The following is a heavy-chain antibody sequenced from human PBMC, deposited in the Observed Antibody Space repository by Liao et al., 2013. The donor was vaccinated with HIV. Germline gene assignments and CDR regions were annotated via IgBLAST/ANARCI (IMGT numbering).Heavy chain of an antibody. V-gene: IGHV4-30-2*01. D-gene: IGHD3-3*01. Sequence: QLQLQESGSGLVEPSQTLSLTCTVSGASLSYGGYSWGWIRQTPGKGLEWIGYFYHSGTTFYNPSLMSRVSISVDRSRNQFSLRLTSVTAADTAVYFCARAVSSDNYNDAFVFLGPRDNGRRLF. CDR1: GASLSYGGYS. CDR3: ARAVSSDNYNDAFVF. J-gene: IGHJ3*01. CDR2: FYHSGTT.